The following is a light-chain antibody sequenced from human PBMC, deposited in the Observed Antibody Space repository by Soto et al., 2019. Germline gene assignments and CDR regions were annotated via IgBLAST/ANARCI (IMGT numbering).Light chain of an antibody. CDR1: SSDVGGYNY. CDR2: DVT. Sequence: QSALTQPASVSGSPGQSNTISCTGTSSDVGGYNYVSWYQQHPGKAPKLMIYDVTNRPSGVSNRFSGSKSGNTASLTISGLQAEDEADYYCCSYTSSGTRVFGGGTKLTVL. J-gene: IGLJ2*01. V-gene: IGLV2-14*01. CDR3: CSYTSSGTRV.